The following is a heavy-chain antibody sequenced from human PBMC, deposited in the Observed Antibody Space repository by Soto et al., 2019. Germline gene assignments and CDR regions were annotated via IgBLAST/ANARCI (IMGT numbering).Heavy chain of an antibody. Sequence: GSGPTLVNPTQTLTLTCTFSGFSLSTSGVGVGWIRQPPGKALEWLALIYWNDDKRYSPSLKSRLTITKDTSKNQVVLTMTNMDPVDTATYYCARSPLKYSSINWFDPWGQGALVTVSS. CDR3: ARSPLKYSSINWFDP. J-gene: IGHJ5*02. CDR2: IYWNDDK. D-gene: IGHD6-19*01. CDR1: GFSLSTSGVG. V-gene: IGHV2-5*01.